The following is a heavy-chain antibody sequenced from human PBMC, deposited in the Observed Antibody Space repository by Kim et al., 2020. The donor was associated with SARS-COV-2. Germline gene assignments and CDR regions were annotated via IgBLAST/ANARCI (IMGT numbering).Heavy chain of an antibody. CDR3: ARDRTLSRDGYKDAFDI. V-gene: IGHV3-30-3*01. J-gene: IGHJ3*02. CDR1: GFTFSSYA. Sequence: GGSLILSCAASGFTFSSYAMHWVRQAPGKGLEWVAVISYDGSNKYYADSVKGRFTISRDNSKNTLYLQMNSLRAEDTAVYYCARDRTLSRDGYKDAFDI. CDR2: ISYDGSNK. D-gene: IGHD5-12*01.